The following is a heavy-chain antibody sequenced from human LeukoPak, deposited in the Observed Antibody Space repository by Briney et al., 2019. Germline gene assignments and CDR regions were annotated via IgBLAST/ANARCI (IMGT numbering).Heavy chain of an antibody. Sequence: GGSLRLSCAGSGFTFNNYAMSWVRRAPRKGLECVAAIYGGDSTYYPDSVKGRFSISRDNSKNTLYLQMSSLRAEDTAIYYCVGRPYYYYGMDVWGQGTTVTVSS. V-gene: IGHV3-23*05. CDR3: VGRPYYYYGMDV. CDR2: IYGGDST. CDR1: GFTFNNYA. J-gene: IGHJ6*02.